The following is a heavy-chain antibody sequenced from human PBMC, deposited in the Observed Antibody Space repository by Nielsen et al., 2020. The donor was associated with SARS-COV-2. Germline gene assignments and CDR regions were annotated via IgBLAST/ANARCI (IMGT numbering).Heavy chain of an antibody. J-gene: IGHJ5*02. Sequence: GESLKISCKGSGYSFSSYWIAWVRQMPGKGLEWMGIIYPGNSETRYSPSFQGQVTISADKSTSTAYLQWSSLKASDTAMYYCARHSELRGFDPWGQGTLVTVSS. D-gene: IGHD1-7*01. CDR1: GYSFSSYW. CDR3: ARHSELRGFDP. CDR2: IYPGNSET. V-gene: IGHV5-51*01.